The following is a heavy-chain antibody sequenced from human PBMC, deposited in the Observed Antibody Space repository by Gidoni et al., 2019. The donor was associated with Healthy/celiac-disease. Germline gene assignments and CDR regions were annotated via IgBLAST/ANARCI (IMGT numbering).Heavy chain of an antibody. CDR2: IVVGSGNT. Sequence: QMQLVQSGPEVKKPGTSVKVSCKASGFTFTRSAVQWVRQARGQRREWIGGIVVGSGNTNYAQKFQERVTITRDMSTSTAYMELSSLRSEDTAVYYCAGQSSTSPFDYWGQGTLVTVSS. V-gene: IGHV1-58*01. CDR3: AGQSSTSPFDY. J-gene: IGHJ4*02. D-gene: IGHD2-2*01. CDR1: GFTFTRSA.